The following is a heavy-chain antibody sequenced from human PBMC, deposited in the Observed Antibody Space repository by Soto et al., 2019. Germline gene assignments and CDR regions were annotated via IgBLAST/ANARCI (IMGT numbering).Heavy chain of an antibody. J-gene: IGHJ4*02. V-gene: IGHV3-23*01. Sequence: GGSLRLSCAASGFTFSSYAMSWVRQAPGKGLEWVSAISGSGGSTYYADSVKGRFTISRDNSKNTLYLQMNSLRAEDTAVYYCAEEGLGDYIWGSYRTDYWGQGTLVTVSS. D-gene: IGHD3-16*02. CDR2: ISGSGGST. CDR3: AEEGLGDYIWGSYRTDY. CDR1: GFTFSSYA.